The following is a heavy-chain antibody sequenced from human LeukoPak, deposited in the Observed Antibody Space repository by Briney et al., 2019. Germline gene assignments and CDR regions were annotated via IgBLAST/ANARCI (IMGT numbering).Heavy chain of an antibody. V-gene: IGHV3-48*03. J-gene: IGHJ4*02. CDR3: ASLYDSTGFCFDY. Sequence: GGSLRLSCAASGFTFSSFGMHWVRQTPGKGLELISYISGSGDAIYYTDSVKGRFTISRDNAKNSLYLQLDSLSAEDTAVYYCASLYDSTGFCFDYWGQGALVTVSS. CDR2: ISGSGDAI. D-gene: IGHD3-22*01. CDR1: GFTFSSFG.